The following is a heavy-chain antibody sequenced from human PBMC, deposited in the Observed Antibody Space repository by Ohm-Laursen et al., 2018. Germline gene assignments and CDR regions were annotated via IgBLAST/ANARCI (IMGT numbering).Heavy chain of an antibody. CDR3: ARVLARYYDSSGYGY. CDR1: GGSISSGGYY. CDR2: IYYSGST. Sequence: GTLSLTCTVSGGSISSGGYYWSWIRQHPGKGLEWIGYIYYSGSTKYNPSLKSRVTISADTSKNQFSLKLSSVTAADTAVYYCARVLARYYDSSGYGYWGQGTLVTVSS. J-gene: IGHJ4*02. D-gene: IGHD3-22*01. V-gene: IGHV4-61*08.